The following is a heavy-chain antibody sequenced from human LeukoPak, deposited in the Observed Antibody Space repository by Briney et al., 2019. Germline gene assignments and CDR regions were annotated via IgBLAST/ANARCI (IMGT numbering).Heavy chain of an antibody. CDR3: ARTFRDGYNSHFDY. CDR2: INHSGST. J-gene: IGHJ4*02. CDR1: GGSFSGYY. V-gene: IGHV4-34*01. D-gene: IGHD5-24*01. Sequence: SETLSLTCAVYGGSFSGYYWSWIRQPPGKGLEWIGEINHSGSTNYNPSLKSRVTISVDTSKNQFSLKLSSVTAADTAVYYCARTFRDGYNSHFDYWGQGTLVTVSS.